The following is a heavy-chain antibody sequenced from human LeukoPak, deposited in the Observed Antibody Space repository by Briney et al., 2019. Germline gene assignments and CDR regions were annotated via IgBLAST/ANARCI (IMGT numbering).Heavy chain of an antibody. V-gene: IGHV3-30*02. CDR2: IRYDGNDK. D-gene: IGHD1-1*01. Sequence: GGSLRLSCAASGFSFSTFGMYWVRQVPGKGLEWVAFIRYDGNDKYYGDSVKDRFTISRDNSKNTLYLQMNSLTTDDTGVYYCAKDSQLDVGSDYYYYFYMDVWGRGTTVTVSS. CDR1: GFSFSTFG. J-gene: IGHJ6*03. CDR3: AKDSQLDVGSDYYYYFYMDV.